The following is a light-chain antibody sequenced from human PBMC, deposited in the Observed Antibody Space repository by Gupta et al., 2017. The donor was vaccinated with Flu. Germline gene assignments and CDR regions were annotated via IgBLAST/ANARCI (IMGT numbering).Light chain of an antibody. CDR1: TSEVGGYNV. Sequence: WITISCTGSTSEVGGYNVICWYQHHAGKASNLIIYEDRKRSAVVANRFSGAKSGNTASLTISVLQAEDEDDYFCGSDAGSDLYVFGTGT. J-gene: IGLJ1*01. CDR3: GSDAGSDLYV. V-gene: IGLV2-23*01. CDR2: EDR.